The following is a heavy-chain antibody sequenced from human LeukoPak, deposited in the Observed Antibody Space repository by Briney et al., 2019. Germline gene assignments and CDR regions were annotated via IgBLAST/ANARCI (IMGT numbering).Heavy chain of an antibody. D-gene: IGHD1-26*01. CDR2: ISSSSNYI. CDR1: GFTFSSYS. CDR3: ARGMNKGLVTPDY. Sequence: GGSLRLSCAASGFTFSSYSLNWVRQAPGKGLEWVSSISSSSNYIYYADSVKGRCTISRDNAKNSLYLQMNSLRAEATAVYYCARGMNKGLVTPDYWGQGTLVTVSS. J-gene: IGHJ4*02. V-gene: IGHV3-21*01.